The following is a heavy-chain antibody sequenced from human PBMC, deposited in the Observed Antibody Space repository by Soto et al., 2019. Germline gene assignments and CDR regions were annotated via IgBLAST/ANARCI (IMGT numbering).Heavy chain of an antibody. CDR1: GFTFSSYG. CDR2: IWYDGSKK. J-gene: IGHJ4*02. V-gene: IGHV3-33*01. D-gene: IGHD2-15*01. Sequence: QVQLVESGGGVAQPEKSLRLSCTASGFTFSSYGMHWVRQVPGKGLEWVALIWYDGSKKYYADSVKGRLTISRDNSKKTLFLKMNSLSAEDTAVYQGARDGYCSGGSCYRLLIFDYWGQGTLVTVSS. CDR3: ARDGYCSGGSCYRLLIFDY.